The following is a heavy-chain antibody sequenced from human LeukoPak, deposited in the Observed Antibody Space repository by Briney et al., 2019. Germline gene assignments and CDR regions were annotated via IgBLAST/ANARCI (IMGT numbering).Heavy chain of an antibody. CDR2: ISSSSSYI. D-gene: IGHD3-3*01. CDR3: ARGIIPSYYGMDV. J-gene: IGHJ6*02. V-gene: IGHV3-21*01. Sequence: KPGGSLRLSCAASGFTFSSYWMSWVRQAPGKGLEWVSSISSSSSYIYYADSVKGRFTISRDNAKNSLYLQMNSLRAEDTAVYYCARGIIPSYYGMDVWGQGTTVTVSS. CDR1: GFTFSSYW.